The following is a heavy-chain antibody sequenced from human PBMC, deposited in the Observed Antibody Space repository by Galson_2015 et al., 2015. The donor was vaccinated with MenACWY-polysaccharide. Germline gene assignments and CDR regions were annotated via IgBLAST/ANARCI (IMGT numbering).Heavy chain of an antibody. CDR1: GYTFTGYY. CDR3: VRGSNTVTTDNWFHP. Sequence: SVKVSCKASGYTFTGYYMHWVRQAPGQGPEWMGWINPNSGGTNYAQKFQGRVTMTRDTSFSTAYMELSRLKSDDTAVYYCVRGSNTVTTDNWFHPWGQGTLVTLSS. CDR2: INPNSGGT. J-gene: IGHJ5*02. V-gene: IGHV1-2*02. D-gene: IGHD4-17*01.